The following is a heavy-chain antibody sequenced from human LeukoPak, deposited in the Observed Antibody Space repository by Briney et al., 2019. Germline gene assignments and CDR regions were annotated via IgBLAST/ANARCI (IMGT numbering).Heavy chain of an antibody. CDR3: ARRDSGGYYYFYY. V-gene: IGHV3-66*01. J-gene: IGHJ4*02. CDR1: GFTVSSNY. CDR2: IYSGGST. Sequence: PGGSLRLSCAVSGFTVSSNYMSWVRQAPGKGLEWVSVIYSGGSTYYADSVKGRFTVSRDNSKNTLYLQMNSLRAEDTAVYYCARRDSGGYYYFYYWGQGTLVTVSS. D-gene: IGHD3-22*01.